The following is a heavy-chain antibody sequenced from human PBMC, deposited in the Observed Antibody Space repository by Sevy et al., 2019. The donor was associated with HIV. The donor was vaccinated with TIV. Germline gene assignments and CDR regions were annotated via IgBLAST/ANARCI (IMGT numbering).Heavy chain of an antibody. CDR1: GFTFSNYW. CDR2: INEDRSEK. Sequence: GGSLRLSCAVSGFTFSNYWMSWVRQAPGKGLEWVANINEDRSEKYYVGSVKGRFTISRDNARNSLVLEMNNLRTEDTAVYYCASSVNSGWSGAFDIWGQGTMVTVSS. J-gene: IGHJ3*02. CDR3: ASSVNSGWSGAFDI. V-gene: IGHV3-7*01. D-gene: IGHD6-19*01.